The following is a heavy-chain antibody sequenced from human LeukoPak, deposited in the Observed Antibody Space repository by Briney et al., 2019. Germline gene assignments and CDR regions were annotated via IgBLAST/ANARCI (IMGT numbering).Heavy chain of an antibody. V-gene: IGHV4-59*01. CDR2: IYYSGST. D-gene: IGHD5-12*01. CDR1: GGSISSYY. CDR3: ARAPYGGYDYFDY. J-gene: IGHJ4*02. Sequence: SETLSLTCTVSGGSISSYYWSWLRQPPGKGLEWIGYIYYSGSTNYNPSLKSRVTISVDTSKNQFSLKLSSVTAADTAVYYCARAPYGGYDYFDYWGQGTLVTVSS.